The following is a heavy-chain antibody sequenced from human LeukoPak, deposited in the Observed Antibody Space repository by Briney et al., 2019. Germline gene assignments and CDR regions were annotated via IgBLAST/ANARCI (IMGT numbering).Heavy chain of an antibody. CDR3: AKDDIVATNWFDP. D-gene: IGHD5-12*01. CDR1: GFTFSIYS. CDR2: ISSDSSSI. Sequence: PGGSLRLSCAASGFTFSIYSMNWVRQAPGKGLEWVSKISSDSSSIYYADSVKGRFTISRDNAKNSLYLQMNNLRAEDTAVYYCAKDDIVATNWFDPWGQGTLVTVSS. J-gene: IGHJ5*02. V-gene: IGHV3-48*01.